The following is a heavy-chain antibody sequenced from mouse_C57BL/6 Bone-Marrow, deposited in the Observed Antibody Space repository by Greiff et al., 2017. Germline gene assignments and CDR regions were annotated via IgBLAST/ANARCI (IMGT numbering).Heavy chain of an antibody. CDR2: FHPYNDAT. J-gene: IGHJ2*01. CDR3: ARSSTFFYDFDY. D-gene: IGHD5-1*01. Sequence: QVQLQQSGAELVKPGASVKMSCKASGYTFTTYPIQWVKQNPGKSLEWIGNFHPYNDATKYNEKFKGKATLTVEKTSNTVYLELSRLTSDDSAVYDCARSSTFFYDFDYWGQGTTVTVSS. V-gene: IGHV1-47*01. CDR1: GYTFTTYP.